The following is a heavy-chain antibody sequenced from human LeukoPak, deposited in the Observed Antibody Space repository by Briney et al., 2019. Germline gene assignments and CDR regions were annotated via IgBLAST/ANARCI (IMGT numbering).Heavy chain of an antibody. D-gene: IGHD3-3*01. CDR2: INPNSGGT. Sequence: GASVKVSCKASGYTFTGYYMHWVRQAPGQGLEWMGWINPNSGGTNYAQKFQGRVTMTRDTSISTVYMELSRLRSDDTAVYYCARDPDRGVVTSNWFDPWGQGTLVTVSS. J-gene: IGHJ5*02. CDR1: GYTFTGYY. V-gene: IGHV1-2*02. CDR3: ARDPDRGVVTSNWFDP.